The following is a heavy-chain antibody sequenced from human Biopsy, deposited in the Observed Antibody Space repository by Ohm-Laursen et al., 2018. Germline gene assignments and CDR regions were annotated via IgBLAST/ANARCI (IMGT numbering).Heavy chain of an antibody. V-gene: IGHV4-34*08. D-gene: IGHD2-15*01. Sequence: GTLSLTCAVFGKTFSDYQWSWIRQPPGKGLEWIGQINQAGTTNYNPSLKSRVSISADASKYEFSLRLTPVTAADTAVYLCGNEVHGRDYWGLGAQVTASS. CDR1: GKTFSDYQ. CDR2: INQAGTT. J-gene: IGHJ4*02. CDR3: GNEVHGRDY.